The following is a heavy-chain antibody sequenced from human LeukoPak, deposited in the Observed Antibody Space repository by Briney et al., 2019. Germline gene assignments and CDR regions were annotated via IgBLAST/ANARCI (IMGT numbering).Heavy chain of an antibody. CDR2: IYSGGSK. D-gene: IGHD2-15*01. CDR3: ARDLGYCSGGSC. V-gene: IGHV3-53*01. J-gene: IGHJ4*02. CDR1: GFTVSSNY. Sequence: PGGSLRLSCAASGFTVSSNYMSWVRQAPGKGLEWVSVIYSGGSKYYADSVKGRFTISRDNSKNTLYLQMNSLRAEDTAVYYCARDLGYCSGGSCWGQGTLVTVSS.